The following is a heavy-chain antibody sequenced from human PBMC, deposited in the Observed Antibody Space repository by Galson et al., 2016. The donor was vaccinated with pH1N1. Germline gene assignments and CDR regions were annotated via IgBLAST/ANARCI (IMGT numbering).Heavy chain of an antibody. CDR1: GFTITSYA. Sequence: ASGFTITSYAMRWVRLAPGKGLEWVSYISDSGGSTYYADSVKGRFTISRDTSKNTLYLQMNSLRAEDTALYYCAKDPARQLWFRGAFDVWGQGTKVTVSS. CDR2: ISDSGGST. D-gene: IGHD3-10*01. V-gene: IGHV3-23*01. J-gene: IGHJ3*01. CDR3: AKDPARQLWFRGAFDV.